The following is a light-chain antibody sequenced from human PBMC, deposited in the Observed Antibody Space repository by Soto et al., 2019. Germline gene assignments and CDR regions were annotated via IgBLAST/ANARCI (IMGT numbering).Light chain of an antibody. CDR2: DAS. CDR3: QQYGSSPPT. Sequence: EIVMTQSPVTLSVSPGDTAILSCRASQSVRTKLAWYQQKPGQAPRLLIYDASTRATGIPARFSGSGSGTDFTLTISRLEPEDFAVYYCQQYGSSPPTFGQGTKVDIK. V-gene: IGKV3-20*01. J-gene: IGKJ1*01. CDR1: QSVRTK.